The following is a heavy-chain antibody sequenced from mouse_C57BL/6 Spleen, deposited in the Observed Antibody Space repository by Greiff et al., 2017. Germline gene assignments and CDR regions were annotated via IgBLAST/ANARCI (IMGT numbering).Heavy chain of an antibody. CDR1: GFSFTSYG. J-gene: IGHJ3*01. CDR2: IWGVGST. CDR3: AGLRFAY. Sequence: QVQLKESGPGLVAPSQSLSITCTVSGFSFTSYGVDWVRQSPGQGLEWLGVIWGVGSTNYHSALKSRLSISKDNSKSQGFLKMNSLQADDTAMYYCAGLRFAYWGQGTLVTVSA. D-gene: IGHD3-1*01. V-gene: IGHV2-6*01.